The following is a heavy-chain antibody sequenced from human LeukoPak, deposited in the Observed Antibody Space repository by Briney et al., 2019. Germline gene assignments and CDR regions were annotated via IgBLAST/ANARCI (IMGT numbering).Heavy chain of an antibody. J-gene: IGHJ6*03. CDR1: GDTFSSYA. V-gene: IGHV1-69*05. D-gene: IGHD2-2*01. CDR3: ARGGCSSTSCYLDYYYYYYMDV. Sequence: SVKVSCKASGDTFSSYAISWVRQAPGQGLEWMGGIIPIFGKANYAQKFQGRVTITTDESTSTAYMELSSLRSEDTAVYYCARGGCSSTSCYLDYYYYYYMDVWGKGTTVTVSS. CDR2: IIPIFGKA.